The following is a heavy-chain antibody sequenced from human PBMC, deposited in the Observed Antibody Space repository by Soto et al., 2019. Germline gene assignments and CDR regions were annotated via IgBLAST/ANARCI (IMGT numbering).Heavy chain of an antibody. CDR3: ARDDRLVADY. CDR1: GGSIISGGYC. CDR2: IYYSGST. Sequence: SETLSLTCTVSGGSIISGGYCCIWIRQHPGKGLEWIGYIYYSGSTYYNPSLKSRVTISVDTSKNQFSLKLSSVTAADTAVYYCARDDRLVADYWGQGTLVTVSS. D-gene: IGHD2-2*01. J-gene: IGHJ4*02. V-gene: IGHV4-31*03.